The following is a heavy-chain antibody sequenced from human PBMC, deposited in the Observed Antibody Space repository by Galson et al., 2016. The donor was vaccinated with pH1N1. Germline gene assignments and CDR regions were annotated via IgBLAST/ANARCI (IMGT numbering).Heavy chain of an antibody. V-gene: IGHV4-59*11. D-gene: IGHD3-16*01. CDR2: VHYSGWN. CDR3: GRIPQGAGPFGWFDP. CDR1: GASMSAHY. J-gene: IGHJ5*02. Sequence: SETLSLTCAVSGASMSAHYWSWVRQSPGKGLEWIGYVHYSGWNNYNPSLKSRVTISMDTSKKQFSLNLRSVTAADTAVYFCGRIPQGAGPFGWFDPWSQGTLVIVSS.